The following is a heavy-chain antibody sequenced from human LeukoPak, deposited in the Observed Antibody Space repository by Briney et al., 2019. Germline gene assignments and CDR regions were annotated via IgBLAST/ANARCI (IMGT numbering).Heavy chain of an antibody. D-gene: IGHD3-22*01. V-gene: IGHV3-48*04. J-gene: IGHJ3*02. CDR1: GFTFSSYS. Sequence: GGSLRLSCAASGFTFSSYSMNWVRQAPGKGLEWVSYISSSSSTIYYADSVKGRFTISRDNAKNSLYLQMNSLRAEDTAVYYCARDRELKYYYDSNDAFDIWGQGTMVTVSS. CDR2: ISSSSSTI. CDR3: ARDRELKYYYDSNDAFDI.